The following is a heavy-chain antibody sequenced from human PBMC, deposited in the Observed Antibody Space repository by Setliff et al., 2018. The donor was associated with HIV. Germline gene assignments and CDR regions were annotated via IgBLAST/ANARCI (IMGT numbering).Heavy chain of an antibody. CDR3: ARESNTYYYDSSGYYYDY. D-gene: IGHD3-22*01. CDR2: IIPIFGTP. CDR1: GGTFSSYA. Sequence: SVKVSCKASGGTFSSYAISWVRQAPGQGLEWMARIIPIFGTPNYAQKFQGRVTITAHKSASTAYMELSSLRSEDTAVYYCARESNTYYYDSSGYYYDYWGQGTLVTVSS. V-gene: IGHV1-69*06. J-gene: IGHJ4*02.